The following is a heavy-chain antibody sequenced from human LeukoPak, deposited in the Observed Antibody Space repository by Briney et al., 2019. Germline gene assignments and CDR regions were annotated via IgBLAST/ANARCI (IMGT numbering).Heavy chain of an antibody. CDR2: ITSDGSKK. V-gene: IGHV3-30-3*01. D-gene: IGHD3-10*01. CDR3: ARTSLRYFGSGSYSLDVFDI. J-gene: IGHJ3*02. Sequence: PGRSLRLYCAASGFTFNTYALHWLRQAPGKGLEWVAAITSDGSKKYYADSVKGRFTISRANSKNTLYLQMNSLRADDTAVYFCARTSLRYFGSGSYSLDVFDIWGQGTMVTVSS. CDR1: GFTFNTYA.